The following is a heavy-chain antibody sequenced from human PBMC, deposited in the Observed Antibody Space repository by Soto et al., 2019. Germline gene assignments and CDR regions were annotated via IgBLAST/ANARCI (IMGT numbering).Heavy chain of an antibody. V-gene: IGHV1-69*06. CDR2: IIPIFGTA. D-gene: IGHD6-13*01. CDR1: GGTFSSYA. Sequence: SVKVSCKASGGTFSSYAISWVRQAPGQGLEWMGGIIPIFGTANYAQKFQGRVTITADKSTSTAYMELSSLRSEDTAVYYCASRMAYSSSWLGYYYGMDVWGQGTTVTVSS. CDR3: ASRMAYSSSWLGYYYGMDV. J-gene: IGHJ6*02.